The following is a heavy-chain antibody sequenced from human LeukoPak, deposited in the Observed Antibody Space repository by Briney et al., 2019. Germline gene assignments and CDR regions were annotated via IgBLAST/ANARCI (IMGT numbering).Heavy chain of an antibody. V-gene: IGHV3-23*01. CDR3: AKGHRYYFAY. Sequence: GGSLRLSCAASGFTFSSSAMSWVRQAPGKGLEWVSAISGSGGSTYYADSVKGRFTISRDNSKNTLYLQVNSLRAEDTAVYYCAKGHRYYFAYWGQGTLVTVSS. CDR1: GFTFSSSA. J-gene: IGHJ4*02. CDR2: ISGSGGST.